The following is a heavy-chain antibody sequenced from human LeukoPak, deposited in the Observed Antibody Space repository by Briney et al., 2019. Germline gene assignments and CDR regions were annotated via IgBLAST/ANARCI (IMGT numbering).Heavy chain of an antibody. CDR1: GGTFSSYA. CDR2: IIPIFGTA. D-gene: IGHD2-2*01. V-gene: IGHV1-69*13. Sequence: SVKVSCKASGGTFSSYAISWVRQAPGQGLEWMGGIIPIFGTANYAQKFQGRVTITADESTSTAYMELSSLRSEDTAVYYCARGGGIVVVPAAMRSNWFDPWGQGTLVTVSS. CDR3: ARGGGIVVVPAAMRSNWFDP. J-gene: IGHJ5*02.